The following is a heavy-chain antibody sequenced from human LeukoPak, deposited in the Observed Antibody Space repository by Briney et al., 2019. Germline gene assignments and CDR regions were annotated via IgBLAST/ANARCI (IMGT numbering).Heavy chain of an antibody. J-gene: IGHJ4*02. CDR3: ARDHSSSWYPHRRYFDN. CDR2: ICTSGST. CDR1: GGSISSYY. Sequence: SETLSLTCTVSGGSISSYYWSWIRQPAGKGLEWIGRICTSGSTNYNPSLKSRVTISVDKSKNQFSLKLSSVTAADTAVYYCARDHSSSWYPHRRYFDNWGQGTLVTVSS. V-gene: IGHV4-4*07. D-gene: IGHD6-13*01.